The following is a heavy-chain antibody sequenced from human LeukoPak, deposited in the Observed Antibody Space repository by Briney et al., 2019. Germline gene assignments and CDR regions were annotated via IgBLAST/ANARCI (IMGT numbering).Heavy chain of an antibody. V-gene: IGHV3-33*06. D-gene: IGHD2-2*02. J-gene: IGHJ6*03. CDR2: IWCDGSNK. CDR3: AKDVLRYCSSTSCYSMDV. Sequence: QSGGSLRLSCAASGFTFSSYGMHWVRQAPGKGLEWVAVIWCDGSNKYYADSVKGRFTISRDNSKNTLYLQMNSLRAEDTAVYYCAKDVLRYCSSTSCYSMDVWGKGTTVTVSS. CDR1: GFTFSSYG.